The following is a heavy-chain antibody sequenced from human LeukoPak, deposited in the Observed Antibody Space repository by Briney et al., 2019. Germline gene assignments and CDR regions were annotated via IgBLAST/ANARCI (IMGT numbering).Heavy chain of an antibody. J-gene: IGHJ4*02. V-gene: IGHV3-20*04. CDR1: GFAFDEHG. CDR2: INWSGGST. D-gene: IGHD2-2*01. CDR3: ARAPITSPFYFDY. Sequence: PGRSLRLSCTASGFAFDEHGMSWVRQVPGKGLEWVSGINWSGGSTGYADPLRGRFTISRDNAKNSLYLQMDSLRAEDTALYYCARAPITSPFYFDYWGQGTLVTVSP.